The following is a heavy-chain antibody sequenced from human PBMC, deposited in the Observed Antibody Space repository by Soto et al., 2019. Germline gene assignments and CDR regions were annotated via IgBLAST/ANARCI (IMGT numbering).Heavy chain of an antibody. V-gene: IGHV3-9*01. CDR3: AKWDDYGDRKEAFDI. J-gene: IGHJ3*02. D-gene: IGHD4-17*01. CDR2: ISWNSGSI. Sequence: EVQLVESGGGLVQPGRSLRLSCAASGFTFDDYAMQWVRQAPGKGLEWVSGISWNSGSIGYAESVKGRFTISRDNAKNSPNLQMNSLRAEDTALYYCAKWDDYGDRKEAFDIWGQGTMVTVSS. CDR1: GFTFDDYA.